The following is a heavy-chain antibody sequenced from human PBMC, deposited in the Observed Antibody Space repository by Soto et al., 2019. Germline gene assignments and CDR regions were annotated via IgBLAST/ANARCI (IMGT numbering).Heavy chain of an antibody. CDR1: GFTFSSYW. V-gene: IGHV3-7*03. J-gene: IGHJ4*02. CDR2: IGQDGSEK. Sequence: GGSLRLSCAASGFTFSSYWMSWVRQAPGKGLEWVANIGQDGSEKYYVDSVKGRFTISRDNAKNSLSLQMNSLRAEDTAVYYCARYKVWGSYRDRRAGYFDYWGQGTLVTVSS. CDR3: ARYKVWGSYRDRRAGYFDY. D-gene: IGHD3-16*02.